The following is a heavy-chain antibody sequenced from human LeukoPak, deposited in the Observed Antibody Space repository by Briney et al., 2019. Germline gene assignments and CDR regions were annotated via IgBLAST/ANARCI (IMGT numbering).Heavy chain of an antibody. V-gene: IGHV4-34*01. CDR2: ISHSGST. CDR1: GGSFSGYY. CDR3: ARDRSTTVTTFWFFDY. D-gene: IGHD4-17*01. J-gene: IGHJ4*02. Sequence: SETLSLTCAVYGGSFSGYYWSWIRQPPGKGLEWIGEISHSGSTNYNPSLKSRVTISVDTSKNQFSLKLISVTAADTAVYYCARDRSTTVTTFWFFDYWGQGTLVTVSS.